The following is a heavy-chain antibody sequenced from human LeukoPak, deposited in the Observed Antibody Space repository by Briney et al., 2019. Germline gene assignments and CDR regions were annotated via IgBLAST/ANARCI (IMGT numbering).Heavy chain of an antibody. CDR2: ISGSSSYI. Sequence: PGGSLRLSCAASGFTFTSYSMNWVRQAPGKGLEWVSSISGSSSYIYYADSMKGRFTISRGNAKNSLYLQMNSLRAEDTGVYYCARDGSGYSYGRDLDYWGQGTLVTVSS. CDR3: ARDGSGYSYGRDLDY. CDR1: GFTFTSYS. J-gene: IGHJ4*02. D-gene: IGHD5-18*01. V-gene: IGHV3-21*01.